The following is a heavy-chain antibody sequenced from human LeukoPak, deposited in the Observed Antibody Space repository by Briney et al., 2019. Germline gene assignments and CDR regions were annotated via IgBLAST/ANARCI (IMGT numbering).Heavy chain of an antibody. CDR2: INSDGSST. CDR3: ARAGNTWYEDY. D-gene: IGHD6-13*01. CDR1: GFTFSGYW. Sequence: GGSLRLSCAASGFTFSGYWMHWVRQAPGKGLVWVSRINSDGSSTNYADSVKGRFTISRDNAKSTLYLQMNSLRAEDTAVYYCARAGNTWYEDYWGQGTLVTVSS. V-gene: IGHV3-74*01. J-gene: IGHJ4*02.